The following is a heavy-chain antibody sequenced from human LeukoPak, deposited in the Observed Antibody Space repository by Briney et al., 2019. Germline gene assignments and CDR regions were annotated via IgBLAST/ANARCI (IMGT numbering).Heavy chain of an antibody. CDR1: GFSVSTKY. CDR2: LYSGSTT. D-gene: IGHD3-10*01. J-gene: IGHJ2*01. Sequence: PGGSLTLSCEGSGFSVSTKYMNWVRQAPGKGLEWVSILYSGSTTYYTDSVKGRFTVSRHDSKNTLYLHMNSLGVEDTAVYYCARVGDHYHWYLDVWGRGTLVTVSS. V-gene: IGHV3-53*01. CDR3: ARVGDHYHWYLDV.